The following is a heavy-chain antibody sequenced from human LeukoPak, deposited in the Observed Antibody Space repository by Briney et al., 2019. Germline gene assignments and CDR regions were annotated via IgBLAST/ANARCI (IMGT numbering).Heavy chain of an antibody. D-gene: IGHD3-9*01. CDR3: ARDPIITIFTGPGMFDP. Sequence: ASVKVSCKASGYTFTGYYMHWVRQAPGQELEWMGWISAYNGNTNYAQKLQGRVTMTTDTSTSTAYMELRGLRSDDTAVYYCARDPIITIFTGPGMFDPWGQGTLVTVSS. V-gene: IGHV1-18*04. CDR2: ISAYNGNT. CDR1: GYTFTGYY. J-gene: IGHJ5*02.